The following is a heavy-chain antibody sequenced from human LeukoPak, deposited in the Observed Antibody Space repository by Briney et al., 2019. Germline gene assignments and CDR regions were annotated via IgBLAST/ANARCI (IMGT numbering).Heavy chain of an antibody. J-gene: IGHJ4*02. CDR3: ARGPGYSGYDSSGWYTIRFDY. CDR2: IIPIFGTA. V-gene: IGHV1-69*01. Sequence: SVKVSCKASGGTFTSYAISWVRQAPGQGLEWMGGIIPIFGTANYAQKFQGRVTITADESTSTAYMELSSLRSENTAVYYCARGPGYSGYDSSGWYTIRFDYWGQGTLVTVSS. CDR1: GGTFTSYA. D-gene: IGHD5-12*01.